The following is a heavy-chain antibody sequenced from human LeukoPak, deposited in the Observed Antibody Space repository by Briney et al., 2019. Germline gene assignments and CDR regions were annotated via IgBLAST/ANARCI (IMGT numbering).Heavy chain of an antibody. D-gene: IGHD1-26*01. J-gene: IGHJ4*02. CDR1: GFTFSSYE. Sequence: PGGSLRLSCAASGFTFSSYEMNWVRQAPGKGLEWVSYISTSGSTIYYADSVKGRFTISRDNARKSLYLQMNSLRAEDTAVYYCARTVGAVDYWGQEALVTVSS. CDR2: ISTSGSTI. CDR3: ARTVGAVDY. V-gene: IGHV3-48*03.